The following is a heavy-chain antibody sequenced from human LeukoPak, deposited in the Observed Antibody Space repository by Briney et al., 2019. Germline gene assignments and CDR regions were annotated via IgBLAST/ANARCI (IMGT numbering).Heavy chain of an antibody. Sequence: ASVKVSCKDSGYTFTSYGISWVRQATGQGLEWMGWMNPNSGNTGYAQKFQGRVTITRNTSISTAYMELSSLRSEDTAVYYCARGGVAARDLDIWGQGTMVTVSS. D-gene: IGHD6-6*01. V-gene: IGHV1-8*03. CDR3: ARGGVAARDLDI. CDR1: GYTFTSYG. CDR2: MNPNSGNT. J-gene: IGHJ3*02.